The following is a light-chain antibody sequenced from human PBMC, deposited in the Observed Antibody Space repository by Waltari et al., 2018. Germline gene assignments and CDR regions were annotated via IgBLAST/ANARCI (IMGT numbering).Light chain of an antibody. CDR1: SSNIGAGYA. J-gene: IGLJ3*02. CDR3: QSYDINLSGSGV. Sequence: QSTLTQPPSVSGAPGQSVSISCTGSSSNIGAGYAVHWYQQVPGRAPPLLSFGNPRRPSGATDRFSASKSATPASLAITGLRADDEAVYYCQSYDINLSGSGVFGGGTRLTVL. CDR2: GNP. V-gene: IGLV1-40*01.